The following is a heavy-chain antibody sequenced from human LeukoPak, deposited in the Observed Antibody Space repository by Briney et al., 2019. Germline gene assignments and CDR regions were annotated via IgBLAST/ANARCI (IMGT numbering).Heavy chain of an antibody. CDR1: GFKFSSYA. D-gene: IGHD5-18*01. CDR2: ISGSGGST. Sequence: GGSLRLSCAATGFKFSSYAMSWVRQAPGKGLEWVSAISGSGGSTYYADSVKGRFTISRDNSKHTLYLQMNSLRAEDTAVYYCARGMVTYYSDYWGQGTLVTVSS. V-gene: IGHV3-23*01. J-gene: IGHJ4*02. CDR3: ARGMVTYYSDY.